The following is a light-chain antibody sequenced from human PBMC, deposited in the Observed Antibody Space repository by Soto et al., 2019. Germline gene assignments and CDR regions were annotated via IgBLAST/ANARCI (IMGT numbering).Light chain of an antibody. V-gene: IGKV3-20*01. CDR2: DAS. CDR1: RALTSTY. J-gene: IGKJ4*01. Sequence: ETVLTQSPGTLPLAPGEGATLSYRASRALTSTYIAWYQQKPGQAPRLLIYDASTRAAGIPDRFSGSGSGTDFTLAISRLEPEDFAVYYCHQYGTSPLTFGGGTRVEIK. CDR3: HQYGTSPLT.